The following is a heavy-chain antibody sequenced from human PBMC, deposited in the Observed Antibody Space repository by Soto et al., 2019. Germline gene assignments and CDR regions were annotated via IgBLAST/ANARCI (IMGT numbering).Heavy chain of an antibody. V-gene: IGHV4-59*01. D-gene: IGHD2-15*01. CDR2: MYSSGSS. Sequence: SETLSLTCTVSGVSITSYKWSWIRQSPGKGLEWIAYMYSSGSSSYNPSLKSRVTISVDTSRNQYSLQLNSATAADTAVYYCAREWSAFDYWGQGILLTVPQ. J-gene: IGHJ4*02. CDR1: GVSITSYK. CDR3: AREWSAFDY.